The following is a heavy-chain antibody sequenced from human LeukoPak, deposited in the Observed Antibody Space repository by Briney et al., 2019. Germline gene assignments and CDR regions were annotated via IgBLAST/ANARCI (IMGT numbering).Heavy chain of an antibody. V-gene: IGHV1-46*01. CDR2: INPDGGGA. Sequence: ASVKVSCKASGYTFTTYYIHWVRQAPGQGLEWMGIINPDGGGANYAQQFQGRVTLTRDTSTGTIYMELSSLRSEDTAVYYCARLPPAYSVNNGDAYWGQGTPVTVSS. D-gene: IGHD5/OR15-5a*01. CDR1: GYTFTTYY. CDR3: ARLPPAYSVNNGDAY. J-gene: IGHJ4*02.